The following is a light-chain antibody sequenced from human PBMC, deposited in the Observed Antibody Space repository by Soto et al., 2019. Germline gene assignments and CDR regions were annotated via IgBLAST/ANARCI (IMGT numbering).Light chain of an antibody. J-gene: IGKJ4*01. CDR1: QSIRSN. Sequence: EIVMTQSPATLSVSPGEGATLSCRASQSIRSNLAWYQQKPGQAPRLLIYGASTRATDIPARFSGSGSGTDFSLTISSLQPEDFAVYYCQQYNNLPLTFGGGTKVDIK. CDR3: QQYNNLPLT. CDR2: GAS. V-gene: IGKV3-15*01.